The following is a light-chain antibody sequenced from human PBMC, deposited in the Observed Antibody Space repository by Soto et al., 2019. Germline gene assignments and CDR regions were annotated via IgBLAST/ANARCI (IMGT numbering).Light chain of an antibody. V-gene: IGKV3-20*01. CDR1: QSVSSSY. CDR2: GAS. Sequence: EIVLTQSPGTLSLSPGERATLSCRASQSVSSSYLAWYQQKPGQAPRLLIYGASSRATGIPARFSGSGSGTDFTLTISSVEPEECAVDYCQQYGSSPRVTFGGGTNVEIK. J-gene: IGKJ4*01. CDR3: QQYGSSPRVT.